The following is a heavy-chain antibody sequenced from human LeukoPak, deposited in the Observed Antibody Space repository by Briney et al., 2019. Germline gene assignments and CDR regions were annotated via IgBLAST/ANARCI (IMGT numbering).Heavy chain of an antibody. V-gene: IGHV3-48*01. CDR1: GFTFSSYS. J-gene: IGHJ4*02. CDR2: ISSSSSTI. Sequence: GGSLRLSCAASGFTFSSYSMNWVRQAPGKGLEWASYISSSSSTIYYADSVKGRFTISRDNAKNSLYLQMNSLRAEDTAVYYCARDGGYYGGNSRGALNYWGQGTLVTVSS. CDR3: ARDGGYYGGNSRGALNY. D-gene: IGHD4-23*01.